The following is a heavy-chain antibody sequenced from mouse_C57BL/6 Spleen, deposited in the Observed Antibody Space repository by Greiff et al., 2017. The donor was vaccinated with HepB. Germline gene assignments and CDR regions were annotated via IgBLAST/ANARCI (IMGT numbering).Heavy chain of an antibody. D-gene: IGHD1-1*01. J-gene: IGHJ1*03. V-gene: IGHV1-64*01. CDR2: IHPNSGST. CDR3: ARTHYGSSSPWYFDV. CDR1: GYTFTSYW. Sequence: QVQLQQPGAELVKPGASVKLSCKASGYTFTSYWMHWVKQRPGQGLEWIGMIHPNSGSTNYNEKFKSKATLTVDKSSSTAYMQLSSLTSEDSAVYYCARTHYGSSSPWYFDVWGTGTTVTVSS.